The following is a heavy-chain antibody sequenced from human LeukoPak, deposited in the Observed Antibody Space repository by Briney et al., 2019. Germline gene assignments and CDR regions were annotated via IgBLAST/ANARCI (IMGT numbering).Heavy chain of an antibody. Sequence: SETLSLTCTVSGGSMSSNYCSWMRQPPGKGLEFIGYIHYSGSTNYNPSLKSRVTISVDTTKNHFSLKLSSVTAADTAVYYCARTGYGDHFNLWGRNTLVTVSP. D-gene: IGHD4-17*01. J-gene: IGHJ2*01. V-gene: IGHV4-59*08. CDR1: GGSMSSNY. CDR3: ARTGYGDHFNL. CDR2: IHYSGST.